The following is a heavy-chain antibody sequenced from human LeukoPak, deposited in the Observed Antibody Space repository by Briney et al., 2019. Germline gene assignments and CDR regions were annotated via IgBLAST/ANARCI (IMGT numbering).Heavy chain of an antibody. V-gene: IGHV3-48*04. D-gene: IGHD6-6*01. CDR1: GFTFSSYA. Sequence: GGSLRLSCAASGFTFSSYAMSWVRQAPGKGLEWVSYISSSSSTIYYADSVKGRFTISRDNAKNSLYLQMNSLRAEDTAVYYCARRYSSSSSYYYYYYMDVWGKGTTVTVSS. CDR3: ARRYSSSSSYYYYYYMDV. CDR2: ISSSSSTI. J-gene: IGHJ6*03.